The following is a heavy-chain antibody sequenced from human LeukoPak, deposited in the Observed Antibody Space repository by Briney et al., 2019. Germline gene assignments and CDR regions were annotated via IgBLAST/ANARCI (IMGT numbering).Heavy chain of an antibody. Sequence: GGSLRLSCAASGFTFSSYAMSWVRQAPGKGLEWVSAISGSGGSTYYADSVKGRFTISRDNAKNTLYLQMDSLRAEDTAVYYCAREGSGSDFFDYWGQGTLVTVSS. V-gene: IGHV3-23*01. CDR3: AREGSGSDFFDY. J-gene: IGHJ4*02. D-gene: IGHD3-10*01. CDR1: GFTFSSYA. CDR2: ISGSGGST.